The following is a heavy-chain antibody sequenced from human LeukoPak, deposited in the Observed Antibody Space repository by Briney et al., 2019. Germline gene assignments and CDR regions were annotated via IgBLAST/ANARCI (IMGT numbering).Heavy chain of an antibody. CDR3: ARQSPYCSGGSCYYYYGMDV. Sequence: SETLSLTCTVSGGSISSHYWSWIRQPPGKGLEWIGYIYYSGSTNYNPSLKSRVTISVDTSKNQFSLKLSSVTAADTAVYYCARQSPYCSGGSCYYYYGMDVWGQGTTVTISS. CDR2: IYYSGST. D-gene: IGHD2-15*01. J-gene: IGHJ6*02. V-gene: IGHV4-59*11. CDR1: GGSISSHY.